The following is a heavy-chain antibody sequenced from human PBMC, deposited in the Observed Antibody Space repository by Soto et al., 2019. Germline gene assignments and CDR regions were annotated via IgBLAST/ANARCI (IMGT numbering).Heavy chain of an antibody. CDR3: ARSTTSYVRFDY. J-gene: IGHJ4*02. D-gene: IGHD1-26*01. Sequence: QLQLQESGPGLVKPSETVSLTCTVSGGSVSSGSHYWGWIRQPPGKGLEWIGSIYYSGNTYDNPSLTSRVTISVDTSKNQFSLRLSSVTAADTAVYYCARSTTSYVRFDYWGQGSLVTVSS. V-gene: IGHV4-39*01. CDR2: IYYSGNT. CDR1: GGSVSSGSHY.